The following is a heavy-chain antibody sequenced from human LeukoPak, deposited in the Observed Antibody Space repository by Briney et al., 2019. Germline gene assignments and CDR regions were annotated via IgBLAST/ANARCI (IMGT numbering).Heavy chain of an antibody. CDR1: GGSISSGDYY. CDR2: IYYTGLT. V-gene: IGHV4-61*08. J-gene: IGHJ4*02. CDR3: ARGSGLVPDY. D-gene: IGHD2-15*01. Sequence: SETLSLTCTVSGGSISSGDYYWSWIRQPPGKGLEWIGYIYYTGLTNYSPSLKSRVTISIDTSKNQFSLKLSSVTAADTAVYYCARGSGLVPDYWGQGTLVTVSS.